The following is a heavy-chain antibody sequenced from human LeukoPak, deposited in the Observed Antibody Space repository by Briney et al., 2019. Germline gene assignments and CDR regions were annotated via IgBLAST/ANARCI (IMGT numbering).Heavy chain of an antibody. CDR3: ARDPGGDSSGSHDY. CDR2: ISSNGGST. J-gene: IGHJ4*02. Sequence: GGSLRLSCAASGFTFSSYAMHWVRQAPGKGLEYVSAISSNGGSTYYANSVKGRFTISRDNSKNTLYLQMGSLRAEDTAVYYCARDPGGDSSGSHDYWGQGTLVTVSS. CDR1: GFTFSSYA. V-gene: IGHV3-64*01. D-gene: IGHD3-22*01.